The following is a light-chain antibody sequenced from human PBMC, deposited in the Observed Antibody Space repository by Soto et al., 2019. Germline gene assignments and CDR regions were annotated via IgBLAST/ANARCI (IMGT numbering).Light chain of an antibody. J-gene: IGKJ1*01. CDR2: AAA. CDR1: QNIRDY. V-gene: IGKV1-39*01. Sequence: DIQMTQSPSSVSASIGDRVSITCRASQNIRDYLNWYQQKPGKAPNLLIYAAASLQSGVPSRFSGSGSGTDFTLTISSLQPGDFATYYCQQTYGTPWTLGQGTKVEIK. CDR3: QQTYGTPWT.